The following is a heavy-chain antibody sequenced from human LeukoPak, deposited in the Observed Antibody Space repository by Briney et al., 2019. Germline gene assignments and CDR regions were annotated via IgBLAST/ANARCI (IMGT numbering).Heavy chain of an antibody. Sequence: SETLSLTCAVYGGSFSGCYWSWLRQPPGKGLEWLGEINHSGSTNYNPSLKSRVTISVDTSKNQFSLKLSSVTAADTAVYYCARDLPYNYDILTGYFRWFDPWGQGTLVTVSS. D-gene: IGHD3-9*01. CDR1: GGSFSGCY. J-gene: IGHJ5*02. CDR2: INHSGST. CDR3: ARDLPYNYDILTGYFRWFDP. V-gene: IGHV4-34*01.